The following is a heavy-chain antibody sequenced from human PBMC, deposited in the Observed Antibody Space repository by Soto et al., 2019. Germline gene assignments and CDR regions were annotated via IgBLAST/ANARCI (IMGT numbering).Heavy chain of an antibody. CDR1: GGSFNSYT. CDR2: IIPLYGTA. Sequence: QVQLVQSGSEVKKPGSSVKFSCKASGGSFNSYTISWVRQAPGQGPEWMGGIIPLYGTANDAQRFQGRVTITADESTSTAYMELRSLRSEDTAVYYCARVGGTYRKWFDPWGQGALVTVSS. J-gene: IGHJ5*02. D-gene: IGHD1-26*01. V-gene: IGHV1-69*01. CDR3: ARVGGTYRKWFDP.